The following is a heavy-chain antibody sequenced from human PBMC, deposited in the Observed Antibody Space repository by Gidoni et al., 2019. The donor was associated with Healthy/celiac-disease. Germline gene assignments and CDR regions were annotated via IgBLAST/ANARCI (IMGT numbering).Heavy chain of an antibody. V-gene: IGHV3-23*01. CDR1: GFTFSSYA. Sequence: EVQLLESGGGLVQPGGSLRLSCAASGFTFSSYAMRWVRQAPGKGLEWVSAISGSGGSTYYADSVKGRFTISRDNSKNTLYLQMNSLRAEDTAVYYCAKGGLGYGDSYDYWGQGTLVTVSS. D-gene: IGHD4-17*01. J-gene: IGHJ4*02. CDR2: ISGSGGST. CDR3: AKGGLGYGDSYDY.